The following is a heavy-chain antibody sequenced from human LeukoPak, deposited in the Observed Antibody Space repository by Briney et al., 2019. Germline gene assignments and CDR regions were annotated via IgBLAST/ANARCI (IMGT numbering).Heavy chain of an antibody. CDR2: ISSSGSTI. Sequence: GGSLRLSCAASGFTFSDYYMSWIRQAPGKGLGGVSYISSSGSTIYYADSVKGRFTISRDNAKNSLYLQMNSLRAEDTAVYYCAREPLVYSSGGEDYWGQGTLVTVSS. D-gene: IGHD6-19*01. J-gene: IGHJ4*02. CDR1: GFTFSDYY. CDR3: AREPLVYSSGGEDY. V-gene: IGHV3-11*01.